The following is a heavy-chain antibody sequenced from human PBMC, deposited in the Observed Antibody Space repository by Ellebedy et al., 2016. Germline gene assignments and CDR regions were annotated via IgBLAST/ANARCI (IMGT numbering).Heavy chain of an antibody. D-gene: IGHD3-10*01. CDR3: ASPSGSYSNFDY. CDR1: GYTFTSFG. J-gene: IGHJ4*02. V-gene: IGHV1-18*01. Sequence: ASVKVSCKASGYTFTSFGISWVRQAPGQGLEWMGRISGYNGNTNYAQKVQGRVTMTRNTSISTAYMELSSLRSEDTAVYYCASPSGSYSNFDYWGQGTLVTVSS. CDR2: ISGYNGNT.